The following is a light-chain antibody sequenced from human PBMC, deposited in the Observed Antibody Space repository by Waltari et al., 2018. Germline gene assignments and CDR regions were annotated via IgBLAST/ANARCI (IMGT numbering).Light chain of an antibody. Sequence: EIVMTQSPATLSVSPGERATLSCRASQSVSSNLAWYQQKPGQAPRLLIYCASTRATGIPARFSGSGSGTEFTLTISSMPSEDFAVYYCQQYNNWPPRFTFGGGTKVEIK. CDR3: QQYNNWPPRFT. CDR2: CAS. J-gene: IGKJ4*01. V-gene: IGKV3-15*01. CDR1: QSVSSN.